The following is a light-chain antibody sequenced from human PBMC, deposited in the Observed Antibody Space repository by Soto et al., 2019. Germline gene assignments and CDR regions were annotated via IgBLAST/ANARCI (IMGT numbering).Light chain of an antibody. Sequence: QSALTQPASVSGSPGQSITISCTGTSRDVGGYNYVSWYQQHPDKAPRLMIYDVSNRPSGVSDRFSGSKSGDTASLTISGLQAEDEADYYCTSFTSRNTYVFGTGTKVTV. CDR3: TSFTSRNTYV. CDR1: SRDVGGYNY. J-gene: IGLJ1*01. V-gene: IGLV2-14*03. CDR2: DVS.